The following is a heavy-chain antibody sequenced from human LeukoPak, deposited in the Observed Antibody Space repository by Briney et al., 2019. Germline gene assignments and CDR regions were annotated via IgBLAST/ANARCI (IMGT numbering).Heavy chain of an antibody. D-gene: IGHD6-19*01. V-gene: IGHV3-48*04. Sequence: PGGSLRLSCAASGFTFSSYSMNWVRQAPGKGLEWVSYISSSSSTIYYADSVKGRFTISRDNAKNSLYLQMNSLRAEDTAVYYCASASPFDSSGWIYDAFDIWGQGTMVTVSS. CDR2: ISSSSSTI. CDR3: ASASPFDSSGWIYDAFDI. J-gene: IGHJ3*02. CDR1: GFTFSSYS.